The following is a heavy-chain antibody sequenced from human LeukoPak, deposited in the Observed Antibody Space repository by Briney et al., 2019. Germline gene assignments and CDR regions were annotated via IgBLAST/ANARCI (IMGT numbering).Heavy chain of an antibody. Sequence: PSETLSLTCTVSGGSITSTNYLWGWVRQPPGKGLEWIGSGHYSGRAYYTPSLNSRVSISVDTSKNQFSLKLSSVTAADTAVYYCASRGRITMVRGVTYNWFDPWGQGTLVTVSS. J-gene: IGHJ5*02. V-gene: IGHV4-39*01. CDR3: ASRGRITMVRGVTYNWFDP. D-gene: IGHD3-10*01. CDR1: GGSITSTNYL. CDR2: GHYSGRA.